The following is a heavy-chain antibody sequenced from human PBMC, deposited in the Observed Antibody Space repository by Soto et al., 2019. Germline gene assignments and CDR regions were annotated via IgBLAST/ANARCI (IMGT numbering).Heavy chain of an antibody. Sequence: EVQLVESGGGSVQPGESLRLSCLASGFSFSTYWMSWVRQAPGKGLEWVARIKQDGGEKYYVDSVKGRFTVSGDNAKSSLYLQLHTLSADDAGIYYCVRDQLILPADDFYYGVDVWGQGTTVTVSS. CDR1: GFSFSTYW. V-gene: IGHV3-7*03. CDR3: VRDQLILPADDFYYGVDV. CDR2: IKQDGGEK. J-gene: IGHJ6*02.